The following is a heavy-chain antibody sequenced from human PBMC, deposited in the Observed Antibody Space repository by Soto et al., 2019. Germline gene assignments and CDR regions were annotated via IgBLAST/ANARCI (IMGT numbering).Heavy chain of an antibody. CDR1: GFTFSSYW. J-gene: IGHJ4*02. D-gene: IGHD6-13*01. V-gene: IGHV3-7*03. Sequence: PGGSLRLSCAASGFTFSSYWMSWVRQAPGKGLEWVANIKQDGSEKYYVDSVKGRFTISRDNAKNSLYLQMNSLRAEDTAVYYCARSPPDYSSSWYFDYWGQGTLVTVSS. CDR3: ARSPPDYSSSWYFDY. CDR2: IKQDGSEK.